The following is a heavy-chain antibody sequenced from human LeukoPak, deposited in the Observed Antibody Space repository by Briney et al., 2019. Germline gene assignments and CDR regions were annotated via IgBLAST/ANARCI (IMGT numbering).Heavy chain of an antibody. D-gene: IGHD3-3*01. CDR2: IYYSGST. J-gene: IGHJ3*02. CDR3: AITYYDFWSGYFGAFDI. Sequence: SETLSLTCTVSGGSISSSSYYWGWIRQPPGKGLEWIVSIYYSGSTYYNPSLKSRVTISVDTSKNPFSLKLSSVTAADTAVYYCAITYYDFWSGYFGAFDIWGQGTMVTVSS. CDR1: GGSISSSSYY. V-gene: IGHV4-39*01.